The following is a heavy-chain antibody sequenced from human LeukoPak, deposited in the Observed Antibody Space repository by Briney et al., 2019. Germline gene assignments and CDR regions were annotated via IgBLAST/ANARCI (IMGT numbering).Heavy chain of an antibody. D-gene: IGHD2-15*01. Sequence: GEALKISCKGSGYIFTSYWIGWVRQMPGKGLELMGIIYPGDSDTRYSPSFQGQVTISADKSISTAYLEWSTLKASDTDMYYCARQGLYYSAGSCYERYGMDVWGQGTTVTV. J-gene: IGHJ6*02. V-gene: IGHV5-51*01. CDR3: ARQGLYYSAGSCYERYGMDV. CDR2: IYPGDSDT. CDR1: GYIFTSYW.